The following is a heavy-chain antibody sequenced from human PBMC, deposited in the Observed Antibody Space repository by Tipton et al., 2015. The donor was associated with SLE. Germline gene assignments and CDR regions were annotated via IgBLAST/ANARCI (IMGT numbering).Heavy chain of an antibody. CDR1: GGSISSYY. CDR3: AGLTGGYCGGDCSLFDY. V-gene: IGHV4-59*08. CDR2: IYYSGST. D-gene: IGHD2-21*01. J-gene: IGHJ4*02. Sequence: TLSLTCTVSGGSISSYYWSWIRQPPAKGLEWIGYIYYSGSTNYNPSLKSRVTISVDTSKNQFSLKLSSVTAADTAVYYCAGLTGGYCGGDCSLFDYWGQGTLVTVSS.